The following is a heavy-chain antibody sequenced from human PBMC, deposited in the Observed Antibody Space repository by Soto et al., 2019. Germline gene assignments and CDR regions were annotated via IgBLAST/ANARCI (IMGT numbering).Heavy chain of an antibody. J-gene: IGHJ4*02. CDR3: ARVVSGIYYTGVGHFDF. CDR1: GFTFSDYW. Sequence: GGSLRLSCEASGFTFSDYWMIWVRQAPGRGLEWVANIRQDGSQINSVDSVKGRFTISRDNAKNSLFLQMNSLRAEDTALYYCARVVSGIYYTGVGHFDFWGQGALVTVSS. D-gene: IGHD1-26*01. CDR2: IRQDGSQI. V-gene: IGHV3-7*03.